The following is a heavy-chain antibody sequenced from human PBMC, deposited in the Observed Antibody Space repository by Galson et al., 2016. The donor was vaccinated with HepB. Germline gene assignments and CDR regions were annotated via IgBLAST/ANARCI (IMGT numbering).Heavy chain of an antibody. CDR1: GFSLTTSGMR. D-gene: IGHD3-16*01. CDR2: IDWDDNR. J-gene: IGHJ4*02. CDR3: ARIPRGDYYFDY. Sequence: PALVKPTQTLTLTCTFSGFSLTTSGMRVSWIRQPPGKALEWLARIDWDDNRFYSTSLKTRLTISKDSSKNQVVLTMANMDPVDTATYYFARIPRGDYYFDYWGQGTLVTVSS. V-gene: IGHV2-70*04.